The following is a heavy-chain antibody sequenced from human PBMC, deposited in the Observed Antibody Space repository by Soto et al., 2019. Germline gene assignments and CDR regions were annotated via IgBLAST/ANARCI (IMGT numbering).Heavy chain of an antibody. J-gene: IGHJ4*02. CDR1: GFTFSTYA. D-gene: IGHD3-10*01. V-gene: IGHV3-23*01. CDR3: ANSGLWFGELRSDY. Sequence: PGGSLRLSCAASGFTFSTYAMSWVRQAPGKGLEWVSSISDNGGSTYYADSVKGRFTISRDNSKNTLYLQMNSLRAEDTAVYYCANSGLWFGELRSDYWGQGTLVTVSS. CDR2: ISDNGGST.